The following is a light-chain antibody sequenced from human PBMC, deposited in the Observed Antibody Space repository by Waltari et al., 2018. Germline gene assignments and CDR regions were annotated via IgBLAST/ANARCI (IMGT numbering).Light chain of an antibody. CDR3: CSFAPTSILL. J-gene: IGLJ3*02. Sequence: QSALTQPASVSGSPGQSITISCTGTSRDVGSSNLVPWYQQHPGKAPKLIIYEANKRPSGVSNRFSGSKSGITASLRISGLQAEDEADYYCCSFAPTSILLFGGGTKLTV. V-gene: IGLV2-23*01. CDR1: SRDVGSSNL. CDR2: EAN.